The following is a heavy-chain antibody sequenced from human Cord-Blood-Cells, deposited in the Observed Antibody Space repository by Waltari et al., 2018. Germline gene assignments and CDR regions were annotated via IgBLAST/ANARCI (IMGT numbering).Heavy chain of an antibody. CDR1: EYTCTSYD. V-gene: IGHV1-8*01. Sequence: QVQLVQSGAEVSEPGASGKVSCNATEYTCTSYDLNRVRQATGQGLERMGWMNPNSSNTGYAQQFPGRVTMTRNTFISTAYMEPSSLRSEDTAAYYCARRCTGGVCYYYYGTDVWGQGTTVTVSS. CDR2: MNPNSSNT. J-gene: IGHJ6*02. CDR3: ARRCTGGVCYYYYGTDV. D-gene: IGHD2-8*02.